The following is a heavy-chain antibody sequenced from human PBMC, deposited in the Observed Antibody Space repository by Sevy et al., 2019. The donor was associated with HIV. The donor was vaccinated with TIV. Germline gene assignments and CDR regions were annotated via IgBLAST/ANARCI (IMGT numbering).Heavy chain of an antibody. Sequence: GGSLRLSCASSGFTFTDYWMSWVRQTPGKGLEWVATIEQDESEKYYVDSVKGRFAISRDNGKNSVSLQMNGLRAEDTALYYCAREVGGYNWRPYYFDSWGQGTLVTVSS. CDR1: GFTFTDYW. CDR2: IEQDESEK. CDR3: AREVGGYNWRPYYFDS. V-gene: IGHV3-7*01. D-gene: IGHD5-12*01. J-gene: IGHJ4*02.